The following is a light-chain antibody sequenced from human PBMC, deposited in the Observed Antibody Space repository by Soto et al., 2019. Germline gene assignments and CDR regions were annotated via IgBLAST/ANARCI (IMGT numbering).Light chain of an antibody. Sequence: EIVLTQSPGALSLSPGETATLSCRASQSLSSSYLSWYQQKPGQAPRLLIYGASSRATDITDRFSGSGSGTDFTLTISRLEPEDFAVYYCHQYGSSPLFIFGPGTTVDVK. CDR2: GAS. V-gene: IGKV3-20*01. CDR3: HQYGSSPLFI. CDR1: QSLSSSY. J-gene: IGKJ3*01.